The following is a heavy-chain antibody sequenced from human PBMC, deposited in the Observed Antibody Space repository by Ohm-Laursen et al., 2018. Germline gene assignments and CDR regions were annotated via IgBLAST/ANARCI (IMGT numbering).Heavy chain of an antibody. CDR3: ARGHIVATVD. CDR1: GGSFSGYY. CDR2: INHSGST. D-gene: IGHD5-12*01. Sequence: SETLSLTCAVYGGSFSGYYWSWIRQPPGKGLEWIGEINHSGSTNYNPSLKSRVTISVDTSKNQFSLKLSSVTAADTAVYYCARGHIVATVDWGQGTLVTVSS. V-gene: IGHV4-34*01. J-gene: IGHJ4*02.